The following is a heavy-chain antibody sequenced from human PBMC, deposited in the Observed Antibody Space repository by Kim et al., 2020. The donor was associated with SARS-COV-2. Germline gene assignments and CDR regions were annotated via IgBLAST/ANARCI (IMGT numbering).Heavy chain of an antibody. Sequence: GGSLRLSCAASGFTFRSYGMHWVRQTPGRVGEWGDMTWYDGSNKYYADSVKGRFTISRDNSKNTLYLQMNSLRAEDTAVYYCATNYGSGSYRGAGMDVWGQGTTVTVSS. D-gene: IGHD3-10*01. CDR3: ATNYGSGSYRGAGMDV. J-gene: IGHJ6*02. CDR2: TWYDGSNK. CDR1: GFTFRSYG. V-gene: IGHV3-33*01.